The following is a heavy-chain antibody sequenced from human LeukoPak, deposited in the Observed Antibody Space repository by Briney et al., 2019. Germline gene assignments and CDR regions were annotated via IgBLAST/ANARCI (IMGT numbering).Heavy chain of an antibody. CDR1: GGSISNYY. V-gene: IGHV4-59*01. J-gene: IGHJ6*03. CDR3: ARTTEAHSWRTRYYDYYMDV. D-gene: IGHD6-13*01. CDR2: IYYTGST. Sequence: SETLSLTCTVSGGSISNYYWSWIRQPPGKGLEWIAYIYYTGSTNYNPSLKSRVTISVDTSKNQFSLKLSSVTAADTAVYYCARTTEAHSWRTRYYDYYMDVWGKGTTVTVSS.